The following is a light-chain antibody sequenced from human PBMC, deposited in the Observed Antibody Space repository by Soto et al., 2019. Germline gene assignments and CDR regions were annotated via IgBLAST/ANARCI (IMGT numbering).Light chain of an antibody. Sequence: DIQLTQFPSLLSASVGDRVTITCRASQDISSHLAWYQQKRGRAPKLPIYVASTLHSGVPSRFSGSGSGTEFTLTISSLQPDDFATYYCQQYNSYLWTFGQGTKVDIK. CDR1: QDISSH. V-gene: IGKV1-9*01. CDR2: VAS. J-gene: IGKJ1*01. CDR3: QQYNSYLWT.